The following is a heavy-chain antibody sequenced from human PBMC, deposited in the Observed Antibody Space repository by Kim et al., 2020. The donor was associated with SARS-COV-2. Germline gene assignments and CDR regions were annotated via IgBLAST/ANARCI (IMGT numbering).Heavy chain of an antibody. CDR3: ARRPQGHYYMDV. Sequence: GYADSVKCRFTISRDNAKNSLYLQMNSLRAEDTALYHCARRPQGHYYMDVWGKGTTVTVSS. V-gene: IGHV3-20*01. J-gene: IGHJ6*03.